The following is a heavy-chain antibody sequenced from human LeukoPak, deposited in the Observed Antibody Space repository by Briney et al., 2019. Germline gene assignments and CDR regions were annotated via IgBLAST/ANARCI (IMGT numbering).Heavy chain of an antibody. CDR3: ASDLTIVGIPAFDI. Sequence: PSETLSLTCTVSGGSISSSSYYWGWIRQPPGKGLEGIGSIYYSGRTYYNPSLKSRVTISADTSKNQFSLKLSSVTAADTAVYYCASDLTIVGIPAFDIWGQGTTVTVSS. CDR2: IYYSGRT. CDR1: GGSISSSSYY. V-gene: IGHV4-39*07. J-gene: IGHJ3*02. D-gene: IGHD2/OR15-2a*01.